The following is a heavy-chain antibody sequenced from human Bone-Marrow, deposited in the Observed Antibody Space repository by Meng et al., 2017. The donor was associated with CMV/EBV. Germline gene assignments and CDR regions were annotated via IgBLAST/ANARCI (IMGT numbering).Heavy chain of an antibody. CDR3: ARGVPAAIRREGYYGMDV. CDR2: IIPIFGTA. CDR1: GGTFSSYA. J-gene: IGHJ6*02. D-gene: IGHD2-2*02. Sequence: SVKVSCKASGGTFSSYAISWVGQAPGQGLEWMGGIIPIFGTANYAQKFQGRVTITTDESTSTAYMELSSLRSEDTAVYYCARGVPAAIRREGYYGMDVWGQGTTVTVSS. V-gene: IGHV1-69*05.